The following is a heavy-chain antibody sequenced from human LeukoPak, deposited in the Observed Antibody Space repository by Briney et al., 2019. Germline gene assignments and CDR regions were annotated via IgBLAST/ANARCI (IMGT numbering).Heavy chain of an antibody. J-gene: IGHJ6*02. CDR2: ISWNSGSI. D-gene: IGHD3-9*01. CDR3: ARRTITRSNYYGMDV. CDR1: GFTFDDYA. Sequence: PGGSLRLSCAASGFTFDDYAMHWVRQAPGKGLEWVSGISWNSGSIGYADSVKGRFTISRDNAKNSLYLQMNSLRAEDTAVYYCARRTITRSNYYGMDVWGQGTTVTVSS. V-gene: IGHV3-9*01.